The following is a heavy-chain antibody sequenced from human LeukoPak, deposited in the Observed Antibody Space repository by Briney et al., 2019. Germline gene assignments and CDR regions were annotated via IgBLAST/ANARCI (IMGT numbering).Heavy chain of an antibody. CDR3: ARNQDYGDV. CDR2: ISWHSGSI. CDR1: GFTFHDYA. J-gene: IGHJ6*03. Sequence: GGSLRLSCAASGFTFHDYAMHWVRQPPGKGLEWVSGISWHSGSIAYADSVKGRFTISRDNTKNSLYLQMNSLRAEDTAVYYCARNQDYGDVWGKGTTVTVSS. V-gene: IGHV3-9*01.